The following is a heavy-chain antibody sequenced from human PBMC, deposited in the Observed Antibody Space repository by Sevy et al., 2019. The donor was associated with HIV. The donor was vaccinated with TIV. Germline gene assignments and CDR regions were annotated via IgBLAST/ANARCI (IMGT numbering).Heavy chain of an antibody. CDR2: ISHSSYNI. J-gene: IGHJ5*02. D-gene: IGHD3-22*01. V-gene: IGHV3-21*06. Sequence: GGSLRFSCAASGFSFSNYNMNWVRQAPGKGLEWVASISHSSYNIQYADSVKGRFTISRDNAKNSLYLQMNSLRAEDTAVYYCARNYYDSVGYYSWGQGTLVTVSS. CDR1: GFSFSNYN. CDR3: ARNYYDSVGYYS.